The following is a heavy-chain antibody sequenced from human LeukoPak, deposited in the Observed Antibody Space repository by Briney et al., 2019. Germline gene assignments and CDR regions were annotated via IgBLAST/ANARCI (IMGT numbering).Heavy chain of an antibody. CDR1: GVPITSYY. V-gene: IGHV4-4*07. CDR3: ARGIDYYGSGNDY. D-gene: IGHD3-10*01. J-gene: IGHJ4*02. CDR2: IYTSGST. Sequence: SETLSLTCTASGVPITSYYWSWIRQPAGKGLEWIGRIYTSGSTNYNPSLKSRVTMSVDTPKSQFSLKLSSVTAADTAVYYCARGIDYYGSGNDYWGQGTLVTVSS.